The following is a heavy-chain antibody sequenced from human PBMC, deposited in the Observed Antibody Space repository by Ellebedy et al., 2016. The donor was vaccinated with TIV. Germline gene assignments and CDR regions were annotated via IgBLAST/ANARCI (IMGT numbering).Heavy chain of an antibody. CDR1: GGFISNYY. Sequence: ESLKISCAVSGGFISNYYWTWIRQSPETGLEWIGYIYHSGSNGSNPSLKSRVTISVDTPKNQFSLKLNSVTAADTAVYYCARGAPFPYYFDSWGQGRLVTVSS. CDR2: IYHSGSN. V-gene: IGHV4-59*01. J-gene: IGHJ4*02. CDR3: ARGAPFPYYFDS.